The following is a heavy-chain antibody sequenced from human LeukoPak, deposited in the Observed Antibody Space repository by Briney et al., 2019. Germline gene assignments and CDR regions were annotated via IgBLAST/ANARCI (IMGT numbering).Heavy chain of an antibody. J-gene: IGHJ6*02. CDR3: ARGGRTTWHGMDV. V-gene: IGHV3-53*01. D-gene: IGHD4-17*01. Sequence: GGSLRLSCAASGFTVSSNYMSWVRQAPGKGLEWVSVIYSGGSTYYADSVKGRFTISRDNSKNTLYLQMTSLRAEDTAVYYCARGGRTTWHGMDVWGQGTTVTVSS. CDR2: IYSGGST. CDR1: GFTVSSNY.